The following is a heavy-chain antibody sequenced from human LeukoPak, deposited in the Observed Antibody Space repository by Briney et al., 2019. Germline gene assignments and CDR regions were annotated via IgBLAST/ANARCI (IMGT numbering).Heavy chain of an antibody. CDR2: INGDGSER. CDR3: MRDWPDTLGAH. CDR1: GFSLSNYW. J-gene: IGHJ4*02. Sequence: GGSLRLSRVFSGFSLSNYWMTWVRQAPGKGPEWVAIINGDGSERYYVDSVKGRFAISRDNARNTLDLQMNSLRVEDTALYYCMRDWPDTLGAHWGQGSLVSVSS. V-gene: IGHV3-7*01. D-gene: IGHD1-26*01.